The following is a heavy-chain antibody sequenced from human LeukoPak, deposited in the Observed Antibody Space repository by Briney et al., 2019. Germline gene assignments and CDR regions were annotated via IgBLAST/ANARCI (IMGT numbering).Heavy chain of an antibody. V-gene: IGHV4-59*01. Sequence: PSETLSLTCTVSGGSITSYYWSWIWQSPGKGLEWIGYIYHTGSTSYSPSLKSRVTISADTSQNQFSLKLSSVTAADTAVYYCASRKLGNDYWGQGTLVTVSS. J-gene: IGHJ4*02. CDR3: ASRKLGNDY. D-gene: IGHD7-27*01. CDR1: GGSITSYY. CDR2: IYHTGST.